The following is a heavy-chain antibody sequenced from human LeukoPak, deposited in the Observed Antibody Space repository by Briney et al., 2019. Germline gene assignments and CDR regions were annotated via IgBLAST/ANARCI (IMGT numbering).Heavy chain of an antibody. Sequence: GGSLRLSCAASGFNFRNYGMHWVRQAPGKGLEWVAVIWYDGSNKYYADSVKGRFTISRDNSKNTLYLQMSSLKGEDTAVYYCARDGPAVIFFGYFEYWGQGTLVTVSS. CDR3: ARDGPAVIFFGYFEY. CDR1: GFNFRNYG. V-gene: IGHV3-33*01. J-gene: IGHJ4*02. CDR2: IWYDGSNK. D-gene: IGHD2-21*01.